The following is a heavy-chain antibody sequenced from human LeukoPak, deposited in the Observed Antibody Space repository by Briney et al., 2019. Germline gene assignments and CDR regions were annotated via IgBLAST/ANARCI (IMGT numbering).Heavy chain of an antibody. J-gene: IGHJ6*02. V-gene: IGHV1-18*01. CDR2: ISAYNGNT. CDR1: GYTFTSYG. CDR3: ARTLTTVTTHYYYGMDV. Sequence: ASVKVSCKASGYTFTSYGISWVRQAPGQGLEWMGWISAYNGNTNYAQKLQGRGTMTTDTSTSTAYMELRSQRSADTAVYYCARTLTTVTTHYYYGMDVWGQGTTVTVSS. D-gene: IGHD4-17*01.